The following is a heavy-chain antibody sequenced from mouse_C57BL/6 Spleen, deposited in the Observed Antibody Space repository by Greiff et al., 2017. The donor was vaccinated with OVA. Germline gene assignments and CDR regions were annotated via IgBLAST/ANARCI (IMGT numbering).Heavy chain of an antibody. CDR1: GYSFTGYY. J-gene: IGHJ1*03. D-gene: IGHD1-1*02. Sequence: EVQLVESGPELVKPGASVKISCKASGYSFTGYYMNWVKQSPEKSLEWIGEINPSTGGTTYNQKFKAKATLTVDKSSSTAYMQLKSLTSEDSAVYYCARRRDYGYWYFDVWDTGTTVTVSS. CDR2: INPSTGGT. CDR3: ARRRDYGYWYFDV. V-gene: IGHV1-42*01.